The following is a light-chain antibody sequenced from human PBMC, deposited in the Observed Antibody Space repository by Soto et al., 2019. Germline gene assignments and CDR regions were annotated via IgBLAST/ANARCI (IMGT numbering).Light chain of an antibody. CDR2: GAS. V-gene: IGKV3-15*01. J-gene: IGKJ1*01. CDR3: QQYNNWPWT. CDR1: QSISDT. Sequence: EIVTTQSPATLSVSPGGRATLSCRASQSISDTLAWYQQKPGQAPRLLIHGASTRATCFPARFSGSGSGTDFTLTISSLQSEDFAVYYCQQYNNWPWTFGQGTKVDIK.